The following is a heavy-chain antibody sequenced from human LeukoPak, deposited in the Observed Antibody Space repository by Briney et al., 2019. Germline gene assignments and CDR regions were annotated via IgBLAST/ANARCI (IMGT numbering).Heavy chain of an antibody. D-gene: IGHD6-19*01. CDR1: GGSFSGYY. Sequence: SETLSLTCAVYGGSFSGYYWSWIRQPPGKGLEWIGYIYYSGSTNYNPSLKSRVTISVDTSKNQFSLKLSSVTAADTAVYYCARLESGPYSSGLFDYWGQGTLVTVSS. CDR3: ARLESGPYSSGLFDY. J-gene: IGHJ4*02. V-gene: IGHV4-59*08. CDR2: IYYSGST.